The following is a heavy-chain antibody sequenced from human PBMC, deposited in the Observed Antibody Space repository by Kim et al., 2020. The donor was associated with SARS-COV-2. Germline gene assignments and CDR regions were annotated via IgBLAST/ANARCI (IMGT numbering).Heavy chain of an antibody. CDR2: ISGSGGST. D-gene: IGHD6-19*01. Sequence: GGSLRLSCAASGFTFSSYAMSWVRQAPGKGLEWVSAISGSGGSTYYADSVKGRFTISRDNSKNMLYLQMNSLRAEDTAVYYCAKNQGYSSGWADYWGQGTLVTVSS. CDR3: AKNQGYSSGWADY. V-gene: IGHV3-23*01. J-gene: IGHJ4*02. CDR1: GFTFSSYA.